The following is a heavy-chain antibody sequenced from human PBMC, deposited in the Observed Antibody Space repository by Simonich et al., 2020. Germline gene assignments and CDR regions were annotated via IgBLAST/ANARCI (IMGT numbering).Heavy chain of an antibody. V-gene: IGHV1-69*09. J-gene: IGHJ4*02. Sequence: QVQLVQSGAEVKKPGSSVKVSCKASGGTFSSYAISWVRQAPGQGLEWIGGISPILGIANYEQKFQGRVTIPADKSTSTAYMELSSLRSEDTAVYYCARTNTMRELDTMVRGVDYFDYWGQGTLVTVSS. D-gene: IGHD3-10*01. CDR1: GGTFSSYA. CDR3: ARTNTMRELDTMVRGVDYFDY. CDR2: ISPILGIA.